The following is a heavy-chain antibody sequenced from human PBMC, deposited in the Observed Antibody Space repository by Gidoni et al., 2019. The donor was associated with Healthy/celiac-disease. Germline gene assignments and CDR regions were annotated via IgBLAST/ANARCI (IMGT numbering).Heavy chain of an antibody. V-gene: IGHV5-51*01. CDR1: GSSFTSYW. D-gene: IGHD1-1*01. CDR3: ARLGQRHDPETHDY. CDR2: IYPGNSDT. J-gene: IGHJ4*02. Sequence: EVQLVQSGAESKNPGESLKISGQGSGSSFTSYWIGWVRQMPGKGLDWMGIIYPGNSDTRYSPSFQGQVTISADKSISTAYLQWSSLKASDTAMYYCARLGQRHDPETHDYWGQGTLVTVSS.